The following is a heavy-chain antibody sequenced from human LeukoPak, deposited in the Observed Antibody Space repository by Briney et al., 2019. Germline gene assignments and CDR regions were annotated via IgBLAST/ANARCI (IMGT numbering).Heavy chain of an antibody. D-gene: IGHD6-6*01. CDR3: VRSEFDP. V-gene: IGHV1-69*13. J-gene: IGHJ5*02. Sequence: SVKVSCKASGYTFTGYYMHWVRQAPGQGLEWMGGIIPIFGTANHAQKFQGRVTITADESTSTAYMELSSLRSEDTAVYYCVRSEFDPWGQGTLVTVSS. CDR2: IIPIFGTA. CDR1: GYTFTGYY.